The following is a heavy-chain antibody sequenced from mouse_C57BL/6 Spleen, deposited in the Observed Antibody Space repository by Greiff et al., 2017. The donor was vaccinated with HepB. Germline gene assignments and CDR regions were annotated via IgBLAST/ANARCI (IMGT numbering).Heavy chain of an antibody. J-gene: IGHJ4*01. Sequence: EVHLVESGGGLVKPGGSLKLSCAASGFTFSDYGMHWVRQAPEKGLEWVAYISSGSSTIYYADTVKGRFTISRDNAKNTLFLQMTSLRSEDTAMYYCARPGYYGSSPYAMDYWGQGTSVTVSS. CDR2: ISSGSSTI. CDR3: ARPGYYGSSPYAMDY. D-gene: IGHD1-1*01. V-gene: IGHV5-17*01. CDR1: GFTFSDYG.